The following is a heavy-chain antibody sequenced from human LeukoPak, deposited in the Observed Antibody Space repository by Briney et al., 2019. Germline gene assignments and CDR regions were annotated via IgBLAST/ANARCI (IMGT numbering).Heavy chain of an antibody. CDR2: ISSDGGSK. D-gene: IGHD6-13*01. V-gene: IGHV3-64D*09. J-gene: IGHJ4*02. Sequence: PGGSLRLSCSASGFTFNSYTMHWVRQAPGKGLEYVSAISSDGGSKYYADSVKGRFTISRDNSKNTLYLYMSSLRPEDTAVYYCAKKAAAGTGDFDYWGQGTLVTVSS. CDR1: GFTFNSYT. CDR3: AKKAAAGTGDFDY.